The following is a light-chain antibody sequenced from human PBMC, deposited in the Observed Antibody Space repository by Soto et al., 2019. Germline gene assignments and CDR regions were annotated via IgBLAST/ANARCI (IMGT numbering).Light chain of an antibody. CDR3: SSYTSRSTLDYV. CDR1: SSDVGGYNY. CDR2: EVS. V-gene: IGLV2-14*01. J-gene: IGLJ1*01. Sequence: QSVLTQPPSASEAPGQSITISCAGSSSDVGGYNYVSWYQQHPGKAPKLMIYEVSNRPSGVSNRFSGSKSGNTASLTISGLQAEDEADYYCSSYTSRSTLDYVFGSGTKVTVL.